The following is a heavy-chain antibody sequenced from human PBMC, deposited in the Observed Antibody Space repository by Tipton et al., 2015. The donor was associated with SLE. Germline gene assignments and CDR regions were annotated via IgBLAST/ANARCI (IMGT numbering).Heavy chain of an antibody. Sequence: SLRLSCAASGFTFSDHYMHWVRQAPGKGLEWVAVIWYDGSNKYYADSVKGRFTISRDNSKNTLYLQMNSLRAEDTAVYYCAKGAFDIWGQGTMVTVSS. J-gene: IGHJ3*02. CDR3: AKGAFDI. CDR2: IWYDGSNK. CDR1: GFTFSDHY. V-gene: IGHV3-33*06.